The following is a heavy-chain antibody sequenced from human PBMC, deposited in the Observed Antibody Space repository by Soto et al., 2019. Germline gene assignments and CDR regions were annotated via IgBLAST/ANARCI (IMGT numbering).Heavy chain of an antibody. Sequence: GGSLRLSCAASGFTFSSYGMHWVRQAPGKGLEWVAVISYDGSNKYYADSVKGRFTTSRDNSKNTLYLQMNSLRAEDTAVYYCAKVMIFGVVTPGLLYFDYWGQGTLVTVSS. CDR3: AKVMIFGVVTPGLLYFDY. D-gene: IGHD3-3*01. CDR2: ISYDGSNK. V-gene: IGHV3-30*18. CDR1: GFTFSSYG. J-gene: IGHJ4*02.